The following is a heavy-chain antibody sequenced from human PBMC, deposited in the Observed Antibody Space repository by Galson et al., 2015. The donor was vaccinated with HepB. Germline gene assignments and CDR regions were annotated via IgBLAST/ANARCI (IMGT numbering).Heavy chain of an antibody. CDR3: ARDLSTILERAWYFDL. D-gene: IGHD3-3*01. CDR2: ISSSSSTI. Sequence: SLRLSCAASGFTFSSYSMNWVRQAPGKGLEWVSYISSSSSTIYYADSVKGRFTISRDNAKNSLYLEMNSLRDEDTAVYYCARDLSTILERAWYFDLWGRGTLVTVSS. CDR1: GFTFSSYS. J-gene: IGHJ2*01. V-gene: IGHV3-48*02.